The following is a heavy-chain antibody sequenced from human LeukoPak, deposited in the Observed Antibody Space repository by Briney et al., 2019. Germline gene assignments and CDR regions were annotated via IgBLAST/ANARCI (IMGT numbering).Heavy chain of an antibody. CDR2: IYTSGST. V-gene: IGHV4-61*02. J-gene: IGHJ4*02. CDR3: ARERREQLLPPYTRSVTYFDY. CDR1: GGSISSGSYY. D-gene: IGHD2-2*01. Sequence: SQTLSLTCTVSGGSISSGSYYWSWIRQPAGKGLEWIGRIYTSGSTNYNPSLKSRVTISADTSKNQFSLKLSSVTAADTAVYYCARERREQLLPPYTRSVTYFDYWGQGTLVTVSS.